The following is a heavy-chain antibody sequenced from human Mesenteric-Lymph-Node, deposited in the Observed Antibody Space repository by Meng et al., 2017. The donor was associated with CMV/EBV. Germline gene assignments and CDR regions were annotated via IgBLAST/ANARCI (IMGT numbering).Heavy chain of an antibody. CDR3: ARTGGLDYSNSRGDYYYGMDV. CDR2: MNPNSGNT. CDR1: GYTFTSYD. J-gene: IGHJ6*02. V-gene: IGHV1-8*01. Sequence: ASVKVSCKASGYTFTSYDINWVRQATGQGLEWMGWMNPNSGNTGYAQKFQGRVTITTDESTSTAYMELSSLRSEDTAVYYCARTGGLDYSNSRGDYYYGMDVWGQGTTVTVSS. D-gene: IGHD4-11*01.